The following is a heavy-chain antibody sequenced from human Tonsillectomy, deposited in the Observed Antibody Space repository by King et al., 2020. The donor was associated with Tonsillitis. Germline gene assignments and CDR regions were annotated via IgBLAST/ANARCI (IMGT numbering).Heavy chain of an antibody. CDR1: GGPITKSIYY. Sequence: LQLQESGPGLVKPSETLSLTCIVSGGPITKSIYYWGGIRQPPGKGLEWIGSIFYAGTTYNNPSLEIRLTMSVDTSQNQFSLKLTSVTAADTAVYYCARQEATGWPSYFDYWGHGTLVTVSS. J-gene: IGHJ4*01. D-gene: IGHD6-19*01. V-gene: IGHV4-39*01. CDR2: IFYAGTT. CDR3: ARQEATGWPSYFDY.